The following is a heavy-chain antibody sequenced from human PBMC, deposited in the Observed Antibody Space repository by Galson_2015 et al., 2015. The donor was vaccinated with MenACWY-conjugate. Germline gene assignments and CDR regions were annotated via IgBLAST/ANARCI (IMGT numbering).Heavy chain of an antibody. J-gene: IGHJ4*02. D-gene: IGHD1-26*01. V-gene: IGHV3-74*01. Sequence: SLRLSCKASGFIFSTYWMHWVRQAPGKGLEWVSRVTPGGGGTSYAESFQGRVTISRDKATTTPYLQMNSLRPDDTAVYYCAKARGASGYFDPWGQGTLVTVSS. CDR3: AKARGASGYFDP. CDR2: VTPGGGGT. CDR1: GFIFSTYW.